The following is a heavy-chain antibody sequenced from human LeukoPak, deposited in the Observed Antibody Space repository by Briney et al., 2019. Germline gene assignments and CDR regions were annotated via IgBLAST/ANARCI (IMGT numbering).Heavy chain of an antibody. V-gene: IGHV3-23*01. J-gene: IGHJ3*02. CDR1: GFTFNIYG. CDR2: IGGSGDRT. Sequence: GGSLRLSCVASGFTFNIYGTNWVRQAPGKGLEWVSGIGGSGDRTYYANSVKGRFSISRDNSKNTLYLQMNSLRADDTAVYYCARARAPVTRISSFDIWGQGTMVTVSS. CDR3: ARARAPVTRISSFDI. D-gene: IGHD4-17*01.